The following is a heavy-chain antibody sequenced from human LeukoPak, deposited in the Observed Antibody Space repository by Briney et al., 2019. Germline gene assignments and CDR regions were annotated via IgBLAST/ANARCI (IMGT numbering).Heavy chain of an antibody. V-gene: IGHV1-69*04. CDR1: GGTFSSYA. J-gene: IGHJ5*02. D-gene: IGHD2-21*02. CDR2: IIPILGIA. Sequence: SVKVSCKASGGTFSSYAISWVRQAPGQGLEWMGRIIPILGIANYAQRFQGRVTITADKSTSTAYMELSSLRSEDTAVYYCARDWERHIVVVTAENNWFDPWGQGTLVTVSS. CDR3: ARDWERHIVVVTAENNWFDP.